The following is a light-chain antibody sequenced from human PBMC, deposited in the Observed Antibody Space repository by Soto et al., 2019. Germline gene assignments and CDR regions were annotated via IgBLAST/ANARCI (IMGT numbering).Light chain of an antibody. J-gene: IGKJ4*01. CDR1: QGITNW. CDR2: AAS. Sequence: DIQMTQSPSSVSASVGDRVTITCRASQGITNWLAWYQQKPGKAPKLLIYAASGLPSGVPSRFRGSGSGTAFTLTISSLQPEDFATYYCQQANSFPLTFSGGTKVES. CDR3: QQANSFPLT. V-gene: IGKV1-12*01.